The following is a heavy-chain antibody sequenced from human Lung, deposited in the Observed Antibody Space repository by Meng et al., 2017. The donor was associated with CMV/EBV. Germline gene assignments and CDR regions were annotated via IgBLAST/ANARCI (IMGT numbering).Heavy chain of an antibody. Sequence: TISSYSINWVRQAPGKGLEWVSSISSSGRHIYYRESLKGRFTISRDNAENSVYLQMNSLRAEDTAAYYCVRVYEECSGGECYEGRFDPWGQGTLVTVSS. D-gene: IGHD2-21*01. CDR1: TISSYS. V-gene: IGHV3-21*01. CDR2: ISSSGRHI. CDR3: VRVYEECSGGECYEGRFDP. J-gene: IGHJ5*02.